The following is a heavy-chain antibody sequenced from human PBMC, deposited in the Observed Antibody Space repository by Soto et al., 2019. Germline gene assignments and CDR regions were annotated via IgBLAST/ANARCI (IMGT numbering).Heavy chain of an antibody. J-gene: IGHJ6*02. D-gene: IGHD3-9*01. CDR1: GYIFTVYH. Sequence: ASVKVSCKASGYIFTVYHIHCVRQSPLRGLEWMGCINPNSGDTEYAQNFQGRVTMTRDTSFNLVYMEMSGLMSDDTAVYYCARDARGTRGFDEMDIWGQGTTVTVSS. CDR3: ARDARGTRGFDEMDI. V-gene: IGHV1-2*02. CDR2: INPNSGDT.